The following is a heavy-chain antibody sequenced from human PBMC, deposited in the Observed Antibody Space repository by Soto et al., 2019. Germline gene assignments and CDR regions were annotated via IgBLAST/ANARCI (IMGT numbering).Heavy chain of an antibody. D-gene: IGHD2-15*01. CDR1: GFTFSSYA. Sequence: GGSLRLSCVASGFTFSSYAMSWVRQAPGKGLEWVSAISGSGGSTYYADSVKGRFTISRDNSKNTLYLQMNSLRAEDTAVYYCAKDKYDCSGGSCYFPFDYWGQGTLVTVSS. CDR3: AKDKYDCSGGSCYFPFDY. CDR2: ISGSGGST. J-gene: IGHJ4*02. V-gene: IGHV3-23*01.